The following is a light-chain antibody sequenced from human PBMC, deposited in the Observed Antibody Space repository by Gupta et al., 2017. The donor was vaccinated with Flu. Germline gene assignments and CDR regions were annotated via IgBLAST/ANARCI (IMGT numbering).Light chain of an antibody. CDR2: GAS. Sequence: DIQMTQSPSSLSASVGDRVTITCRASQSITNYLNWYQQKPGKAPNLLIFGASTLRTGVPSRFSGGGSGRDFTLTISSLHPDDFAIYYCQQSFSTPLTFGGGTXV. J-gene: IGKJ4*01. CDR1: QSITNY. V-gene: IGKV1-39*01. CDR3: QQSFSTPLT.